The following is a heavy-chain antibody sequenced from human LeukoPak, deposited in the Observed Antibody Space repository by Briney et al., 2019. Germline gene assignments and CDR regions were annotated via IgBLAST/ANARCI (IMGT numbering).Heavy chain of an antibody. CDR1: GFTFSSYA. CDR2: ISGSGGST. V-gene: IGHV3-23*01. D-gene: IGHD1-7*01. CDR3: AKEDVQFEITGTSSY. J-gene: IGHJ4*02. Sequence: GRSLRLSCAASGFTFSSYAMHWVRQALGKGLEWVSAISGSGGSTYYADSVKGRFTISRDNSKNTLYLQMNSLRAEDTAVYYCAKEDVQFEITGTSSYWGQGTLVTVSS.